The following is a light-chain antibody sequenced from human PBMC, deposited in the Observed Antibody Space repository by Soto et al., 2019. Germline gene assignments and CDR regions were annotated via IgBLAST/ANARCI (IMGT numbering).Light chain of an antibody. CDR2: DVS. CDR1: SSDVGGFNY. V-gene: IGLV2-11*01. CDR3: CSYAGSFTYV. J-gene: IGLJ1*01. Sequence: QSALTQPRSVSGSPGQSVTISCTGTSSDVGGFNYVSWFQQHPSRAPKLMIYDVSKRPSGVPDRFSGSKSGNTAPLTISGLQAEDEADYYCCSYAGSFTYVYGTGT.